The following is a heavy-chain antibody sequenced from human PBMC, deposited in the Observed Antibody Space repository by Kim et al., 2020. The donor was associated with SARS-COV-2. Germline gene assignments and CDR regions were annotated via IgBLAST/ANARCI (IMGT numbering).Heavy chain of an antibody. J-gene: IGHJ4*02. CDR2: IYHSGST. V-gene: IGHV4-4*02. Sequence: SETLSLTCAVSGGSISSSNWWSWVRQPPGKGLEWIGEIYHSGSTNYNPSLKSRVTISVDKSKNQFSLKLSSVTAADTAVYYCARDTVYYDSSGYYYVFDYWGQGTLVTVSS. CDR3: ARDTVYYDSSGYYYVFDY. CDR1: GGSISSSNW. D-gene: IGHD3-22*01.